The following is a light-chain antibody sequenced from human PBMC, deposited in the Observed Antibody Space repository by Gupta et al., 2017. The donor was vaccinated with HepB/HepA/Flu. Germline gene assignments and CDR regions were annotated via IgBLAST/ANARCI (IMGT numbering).Light chain of an antibody. V-gene: IGLV3-21*02. J-gene: IGLJ3*02. Sequence: SYVLTQPPPVSVAPGQTARIICRGNSIGSERVHWYQQKPGQAPVLVVYDDSERPSGIPERVSGSNSGNTATLIISRVEAGDEADYYCQVWDSTSGVFGGGTRLTVL. CDR1: SIGSER. CDR3: QVWDSTSGV. CDR2: DDS.